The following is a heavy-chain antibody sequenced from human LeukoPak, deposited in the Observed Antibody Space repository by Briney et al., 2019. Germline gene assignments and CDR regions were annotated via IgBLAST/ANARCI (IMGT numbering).Heavy chain of an antibody. Sequence: GGSLRLSCVASGFAFSNYDMHWVRQAPGKRLEWVAVISYNGSDKYYADSVKGRFTISRDNSKNTLYLQMNSLRTEDTAVYYCAKDEGREGDYWGQGTLVTVSS. CDR1: GFAFSNYD. CDR2: ISYNGSDK. V-gene: IGHV3-30*18. D-gene: IGHD1-26*01. J-gene: IGHJ4*01. CDR3: AKDEGREGDY.